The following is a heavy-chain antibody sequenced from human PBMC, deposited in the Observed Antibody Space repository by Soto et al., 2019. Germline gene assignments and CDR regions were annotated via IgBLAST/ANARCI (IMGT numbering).Heavy chain of an antibody. CDR1: GASISDNY. D-gene: IGHD2-8*01. Sequence: PSETLSLTCTLSGASISDNYWSWIRKPPGKGLEWIGYIFYSGSTNYNPSLESRVTISIDTPKNQFSLRLNSVTAADTAVYYCARIDPPLMLAWFDPWGQGTLVTVSS. V-gene: IGHV4-59*01. J-gene: IGHJ5*02. CDR3: ARIDPPLMLAWFDP. CDR2: IFYSGST.